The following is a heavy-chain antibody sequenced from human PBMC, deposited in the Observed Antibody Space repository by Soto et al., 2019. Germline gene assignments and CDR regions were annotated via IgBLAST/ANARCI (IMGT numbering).Heavy chain of an antibody. CDR2: ISYDGSNK. Sequence: GGSLRLSCAASGFTFSSYAMHWVRRAPGKGLEWVAVISYDGSNKYYADSVKGRFTISRDNSKNTLYLQMNSLRAEDTAVYYCARRFRRDGYNSGYDYWGQGTLVTVSS. CDR3: ARRFRRDGYNSGYDY. J-gene: IGHJ4*02. CDR1: GFTFSSYA. D-gene: IGHD5-12*01. V-gene: IGHV3-30-3*01.